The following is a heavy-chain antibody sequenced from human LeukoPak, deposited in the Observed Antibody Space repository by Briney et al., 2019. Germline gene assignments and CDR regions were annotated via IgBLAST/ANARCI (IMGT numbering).Heavy chain of an antibody. CDR1: GGSISSGSYY. V-gene: IGHV4-61*02. J-gene: IGHJ3*02. CDR3: ARDSGGAYCGGDCYLSAFDI. D-gene: IGHD2-21*02. CDR2: IYTSGST. Sequence: TPSETLSLTCTVSGGSISSGSYYWSWIRQPAGKGLEWIGRIYTSGSTNYNPSLKSRVTISVDTSKNQFSLKLSSVTAADTAVYYCARDSGGAYCGGDCYLSAFDIWGQGTMVTVSS.